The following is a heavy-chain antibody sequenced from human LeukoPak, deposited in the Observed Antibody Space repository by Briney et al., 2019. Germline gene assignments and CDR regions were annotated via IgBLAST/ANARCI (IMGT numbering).Heavy chain of an antibody. J-gene: IGHJ2*01. CDR2: INHSGYT. V-gene: IGHV4-34*01. CDR3: ARRLDL. CDR1: GGSFSGYY. Sequence: PSETLSLTCGVYGGSFSGYYWSWIRQPPGKGLEWIGEINHSGYTNYNPSLKSRVTISVDTSKNQFFLKLSSVTAADTAVYYCARRLDLWGRGTLVTVSS.